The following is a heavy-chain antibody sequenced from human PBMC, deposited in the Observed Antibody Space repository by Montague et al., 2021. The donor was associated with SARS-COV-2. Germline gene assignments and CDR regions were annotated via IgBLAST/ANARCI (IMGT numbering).Heavy chain of an antibody. CDR1: GFTFSSYS. J-gene: IGHJ6*02. CDR3: ARDVRDYYGSGSYYRQRSHYYYYYGMDV. D-gene: IGHD3-10*01. CDR2: ISSSSSTV. Sequence: SLRLSCAASGFTFSSYSMNWVRQAPGKGLEWVSYISSSSSTVYYADSVKGRSTISRDNAKNSLYLQMNSLRDEDTAVYYCARDVRDYYGSGSYYRQRSHYYYYYGMDVWGQGTTVTVSS. V-gene: IGHV3-48*02.